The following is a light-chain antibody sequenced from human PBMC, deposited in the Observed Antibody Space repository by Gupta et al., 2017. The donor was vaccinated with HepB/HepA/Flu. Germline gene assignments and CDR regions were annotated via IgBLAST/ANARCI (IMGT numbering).Light chain of an antibody. CDR2: WTS. CDR1: QSILYSSNNKNY. V-gene: IGKV4-1*01. J-gene: IGKJ1*01. Sequence: DIVMTQSPDSLSASLGDRATINCKSSQSILYSSNNKNYLAWYQQKPGQPPKPLIYWTSSRESGVPDRFSGSGSGTDFTLTITSLQAEDVAIYYCQQYYSTPRTFGQGTKVEIK. CDR3: QQYYSTPRT.